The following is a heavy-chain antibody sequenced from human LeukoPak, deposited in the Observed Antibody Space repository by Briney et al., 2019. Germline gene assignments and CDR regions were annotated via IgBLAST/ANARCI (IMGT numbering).Heavy chain of an antibody. CDR2: ISAYNGNT. D-gene: IGHD3-3*01. CDR1: GYTFTSYG. J-gene: IGHJ6*03. Sequence: ASVKVSCKASGYTFTSYGISWVRQAPGQGLEWMGWISAYNGNTNYAQMLQGRVTMTTDTSTSTAYMELRSLRSDDTAVYYCATIFGVVEGHYYYYMDVWGKGTTVTVSS. V-gene: IGHV1-18*01. CDR3: ATIFGVVEGHYYYYMDV.